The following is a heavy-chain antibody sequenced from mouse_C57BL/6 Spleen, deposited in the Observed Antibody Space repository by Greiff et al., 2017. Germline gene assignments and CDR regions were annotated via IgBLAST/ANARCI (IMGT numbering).Heavy chain of an antibody. CDR1: GFTFSDYG. CDR2: ISSGSSTI. D-gene: IGHD1-1*01. CDR3: ARGDYGSSFWFAY. Sequence: DVQLVESGGGLVKPGGSLKLSCAASGFTFSDYGMHWVRQAPEKGLEWVAYISSGSSTIYYADTVKGRFTISRDNAKNTLFLQMTSLRSEDTAMYYCARGDYGSSFWFAYWGQGTLVTVSA. J-gene: IGHJ3*01. V-gene: IGHV5-17*01.